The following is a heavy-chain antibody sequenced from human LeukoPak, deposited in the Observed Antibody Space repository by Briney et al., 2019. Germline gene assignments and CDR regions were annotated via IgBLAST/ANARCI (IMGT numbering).Heavy chain of an antibody. D-gene: IGHD3-9*01. J-gene: IGHJ5*02. Sequence: GGSLRLSCAASGFTFSSYWMSWVRQAPGKGLEWVANIKQDGSEKYYVDSVKGRFTISRDNAKNSLYLQMNSLRAEDTAVYYCARDRYFDWFMSWFDPWGQGTLVTVSS. CDR3: ARDRYFDWFMSWFDP. V-gene: IGHV3-7*01. CDR1: GFTFSSYW. CDR2: IKQDGSEK.